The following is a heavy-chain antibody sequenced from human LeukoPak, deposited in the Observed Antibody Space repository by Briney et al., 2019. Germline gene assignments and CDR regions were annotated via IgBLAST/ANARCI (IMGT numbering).Heavy chain of an antibody. CDR2: IIPILGIA. CDR1: GGTFSSYA. CDR3: ATMSITMVRGVTDNWFDP. D-gene: IGHD3-10*01. V-gene: IGHV1-69*04. J-gene: IGHJ5*02. Sequence: ASVKVSCKASGGTFSSYAISWVRQAPGQGLEWMGRIIPILGIANYAQKFQGRVTMTRNTSISTAYMELSSLRSEDTAVYYCATMSITMVRGVTDNWFDPWGQGTLVTVSS.